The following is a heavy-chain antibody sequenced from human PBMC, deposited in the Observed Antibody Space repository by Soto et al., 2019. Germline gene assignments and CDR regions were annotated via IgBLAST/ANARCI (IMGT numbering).Heavy chain of an antibody. CDR2: ISGGGDNT. CDR3: AKGGIAAAVFDY. CDR1: GFIFSSHA. V-gene: IGHV3-23*01. Sequence: HPGGSLRLSCAASGFIFSSHAMSWVRQAPGKGPEWVSAISGGGDNTYYADSVKGRFTISRDNSNNTLYLQMHSLRAEDTAVYYCAKGGIAAAVFDYWGQGTLVTVSS. J-gene: IGHJ4*02. D-gene: IGHD6-13*01.